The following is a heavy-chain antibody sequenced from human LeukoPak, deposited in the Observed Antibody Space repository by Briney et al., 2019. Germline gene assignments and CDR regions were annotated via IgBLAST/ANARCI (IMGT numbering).Heavy chain of an antibody. CDR1: GSTFSTYG. D-gene: IGHD6-13*01. CDR3: ARDGGQQMEKFDY. V-gene: IGHV3-33*01. CDR2: IWYDGNYK. J-gene: IGHJ4*02. Sequence: PGRSLRLSCVASGSTFSTYGMHWVRQAPGKGLEWVALIWYDGNYKYYADSVKGRFTISRDNSKNTLYLQMNSLRVEDTAVYYCARDGGQQMEKFDYWGQGTLVTVSS.